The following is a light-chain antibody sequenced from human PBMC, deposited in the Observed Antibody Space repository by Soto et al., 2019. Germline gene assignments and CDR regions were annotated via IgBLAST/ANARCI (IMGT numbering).Light chain of an antibody. CDR3: SSFASSNNWV. CDR2: EVT. Sequence: QSALTQPPSASGSPGQSVTISCTGTSSDVGAYNYVSWYQQHAGKAPKLVIYEVTKRPSGVPDRFSGSKSANTASLTVSGLQAEDEADYYCSSFASSNNWVFCGGTKVTVL. CDR1: SSDVGAYNY. V-gene: IGLV2-8*01. J-gene: IGLJ3*02.